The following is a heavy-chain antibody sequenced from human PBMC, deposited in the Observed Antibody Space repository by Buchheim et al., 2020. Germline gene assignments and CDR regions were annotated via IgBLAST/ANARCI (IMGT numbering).Heavy chain of an antibody. Sequence: QLQLQESGPGLVKPSETLSLTCTVSGGSISGSSYYWGWIRQPPGKGLEWIGSIYYSGSTYYNPSLKSRVTISVDTSKNQFSLKLSSVTAADTAVYYCARWAAAARAAFDYWGQGTL. V-gene: IGHV4-39*01. D-gene: IGHD6-13*01. CDR2: IYYSGST. CDR3: ARWAAAARAAFDY. CDR1: GGSISGSSYY. J-gene: IGHJ4*02.